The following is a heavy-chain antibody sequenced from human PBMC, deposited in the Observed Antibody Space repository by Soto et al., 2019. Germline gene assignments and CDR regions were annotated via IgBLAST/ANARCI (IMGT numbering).Heavy chain of an antibody. CDR2: INPSGGST. D-gene: IGHD5-12*01. J-gene: IGHJ4*02. V-gene: IGHV1-46*03. Sequence: GASVKVSGKASGYTFTSYYMHWVRQAPGQGLEWMGIINPSGGSTSYAQKFQGRVTMTRDTSTSTVYMELSSLRSEDTAVYYCARSLKRGYSGYEWGQGTLVTVSS. CDR3: ARSLKRGYSGYE. CDR1: GYTFTSYY.